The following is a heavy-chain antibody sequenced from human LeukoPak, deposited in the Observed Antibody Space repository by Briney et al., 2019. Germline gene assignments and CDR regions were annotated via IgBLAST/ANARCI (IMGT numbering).Heavy chain of an antibody. D-gene: IGHD5-18*01. CDR1: GGSISSSSYY. CDR3: ARTAYTYGYRPLFDY. CDR2: IYYSGST. Sequence: SETLSLTCTVSGGSISSSSYYWGWIRQPPGKGLEWIGSIYYSGSTYDNPSLKSRVTISVDTSKNQFSLKLSSVTAAGTAVYYCARTAYTYGYRPLFDYWGQGTLVTVSS. J-gene: IGHJ4*02. V-gene: IGHV4-39*01.